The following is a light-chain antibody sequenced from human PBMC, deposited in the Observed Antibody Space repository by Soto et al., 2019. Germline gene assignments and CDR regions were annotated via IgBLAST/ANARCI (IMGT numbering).Light chain of an antibody. CDR1: SGHTFYA. V-gene: IGLV4-69*01. Sequence: QLVLTQSPSASASLGASVKLTCTLSSGHTFYAVAWHQQHPEKGPRYLMKVNSDGSHSKGDGIPDRFSGSSSGAERYLTISSLQSEDEADYYCQTWGTGNVVFGGGTQLTVL. CDR2: VNSDGSH. CDR3: QTWGTGNVV. J-gene: IGLJ2*01.